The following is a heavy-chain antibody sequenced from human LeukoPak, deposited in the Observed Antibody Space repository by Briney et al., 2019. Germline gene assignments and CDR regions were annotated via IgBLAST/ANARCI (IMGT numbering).Heavy chain of an antibody. CDR3: ARYGFSTVWQGGWHAFDI. V-gene: IGHV1-46*01. CDR1: GYTFTSYY. CDR2: INPTTGDT. Sequence: ASVKVSCKASGYTFTSYYMHWVRQAPGQGLEWMGIINPTTGDTTYAQKFQGRLTMTRDMSTSTVYKELSSLTSEDTAVFYCARYGFSTVWQGGWHAFDIWGQGTVVTVSS. D-gene: IGHD6-13*01. J-gene: IGHJ3*02.